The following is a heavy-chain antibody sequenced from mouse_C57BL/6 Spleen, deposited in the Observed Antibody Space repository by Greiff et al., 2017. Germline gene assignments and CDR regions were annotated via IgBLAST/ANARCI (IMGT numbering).Heavy chain of an antibody. V-gene: IGHV1-69*01. D-gene: IGHD3-2*02. CDR2: IDPSDSYT. Sequence: QVHVKQPGAELVMPGASVKLSCKASGYTFTSYWMHWVKQRPGQGLEWIGEIDPSDSYTNYNQKFKGKSTLTVDKSSSTAYMQLSSLTSEDSAVYYCARGKLRLYYFDYWGQGTTLTVSS. J-gene: IGHJ2*01. CDR3: ARGKLRLYYFDY. CDR1: GYTFTSYW.